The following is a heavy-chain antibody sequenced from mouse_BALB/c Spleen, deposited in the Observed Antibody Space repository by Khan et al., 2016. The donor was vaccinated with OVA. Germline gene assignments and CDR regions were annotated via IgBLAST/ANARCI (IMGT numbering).Heavy chain of an antibody. CDR1: GFTFSTYA. CDR3: ARHNYGPFAY. V-gene: IGHV5-9-3*01. CDR2: ISSYGDCT. J-gene: IGHJ3*01. Sequence: EVELVESGGGLVKPGGPLKLSCAASGFTFSTYAMSWVRQTPEKRLEWVTTISSYGDCTSYPDSVKGRFTISRDNAENTLYLQMSSLRSEDTAMYYCARHNYGPFAYWGRVTLVTVSA. D-gene: IGHD1-1*01.